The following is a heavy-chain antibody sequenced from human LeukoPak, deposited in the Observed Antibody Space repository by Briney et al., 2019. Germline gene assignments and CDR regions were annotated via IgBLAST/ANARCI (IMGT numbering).Heavy chain of an antibody. CDR2: NSEGAT. J-gene: IGHJ4*02. CDR1: GFTVSSNY. V-gene: IGHV3-53*01. CDR3: VRGPGSSWYQADY. Sequence: GGSLRLSCAASGFTVSSNYMSWVRQAPGKGLEWVSVNSEGATYYADSVKGRFTISRDNSKNTLYLQMNSLRAEDTAVYYCVRGPGSSWYQADYWGQGTLVTVSS. D-gene: IGHD6-13*01.